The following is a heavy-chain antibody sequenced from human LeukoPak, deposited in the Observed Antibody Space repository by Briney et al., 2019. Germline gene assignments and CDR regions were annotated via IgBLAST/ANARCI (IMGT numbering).Heavy chain of an antibody. CDR2: ISSTGGTI. V-gene: IGHV3-48*04. J-gene: IGHJ4*02. Sequence: PGGSLRLSCAASGFTFSSYWMSWVRQAPGKGLEWVSYISSTGGTIYYADSVKGQFTISRDNAKNSLYLQMNSLRVEDTALYYCARNYQDGGGGRYFDWLPVFWGQGTLVTVSS. D-gene: IGHD3-9*01. CDR1: GFTFSSYW. CDR3: ARNYQDGGGGRYFDWLPVF.